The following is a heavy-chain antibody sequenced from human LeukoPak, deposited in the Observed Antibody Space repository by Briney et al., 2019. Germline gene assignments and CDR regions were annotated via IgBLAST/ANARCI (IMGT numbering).Heavy chain of an antibody. CDR2: INYSGTT. V-gene: IGHV4-39*01. D-gene: IGHD5-24*01. J-gene: IGHJ4*02. CDR1: GGSISSTSFY. Sequence: SETLSLTCTVSGGSISSTSFYWGWIRQPPGKGLEWIASINYSGTTYYNPSLKSRVTISEDRSKNQFSLKLSSVTAADTAVYYCARLRDGRWLLEYWGQGTLVTVSS. CDR3: ARLRDGRWLLEY.